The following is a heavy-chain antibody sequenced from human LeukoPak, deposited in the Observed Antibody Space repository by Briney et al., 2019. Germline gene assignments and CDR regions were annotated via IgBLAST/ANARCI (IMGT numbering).Heavy chain of an antibody. J-gene: IGHJ4*02. V-gene: IGHV3-21*01. CDR2: ISSSSSYI. CDR3: AREHGEIPKYYFDY. CDR1: RFTFSSYS. D-gene: IGHD7-27*01. Sequence: GGSLRLSCAASRFTFSSYSMNWVRQAPGKGLEWVSSISSSSSYIYYADSVKGRFTISRDNAKNSLYLQMNSLRAEDTAVYYCAREHGEIPKYYFDYWGQGTLVTVSS.